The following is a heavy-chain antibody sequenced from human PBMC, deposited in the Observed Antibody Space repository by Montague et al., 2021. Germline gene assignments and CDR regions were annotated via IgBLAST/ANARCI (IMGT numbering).Heavy chain of an antibody. CDR3: AVGSESAWELLHH. D-gene: IGHD1-26*01. Sequence: SETLSLTCTVSGDSISSKYFWSWVRQPLGKGLEWIGEIYHGTTSYSPSLKGRLTVLMDTSRNQFSLKLSSVTAADTAIYYCAVGSESAWELLHHWGQGILVTVSS. J-gene: IGHJ5*02. CDR2: IYHGTT. CDR1: GDSISSKYF. V-gene: IGHV4-4*02.